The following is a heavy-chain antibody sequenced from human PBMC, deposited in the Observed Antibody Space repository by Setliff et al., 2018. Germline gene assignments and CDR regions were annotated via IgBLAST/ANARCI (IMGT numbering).Heavy chain of an antibody. D-gene: IGHD6-13*01. Sequence: SETLSLTCSVSGYSISSGYYWGWIRQPPGKGLEWIGNINYSGSTYYNPSLKSRVTISVDTSKNQFSLKLSSVTAADTAVYYCAREVKRVYYQADNHAPKFDPWGQGTLVTVSS. J-gene: IGHJ5*02. CDR1: GYSISSGYY. CDR3: AREVKRVYYQADNHAPKFDP. V-gene: IGHV4-38-2*02. CDR2: INYSGST.